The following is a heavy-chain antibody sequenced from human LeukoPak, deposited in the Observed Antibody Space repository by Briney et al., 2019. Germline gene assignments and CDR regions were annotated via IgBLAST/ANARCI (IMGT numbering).Heavy chain of an antibody. CDR2: IRYDGSNK. CDR3: AKEAHYDFFGEY. CDR1: GITFRNYG. V-gene: IGHV3-30*02. Sequence: GRSLRLSCAVSGITFRNYGMHWVRQAPGKGLEWVAFIRYDGSNKYYADSVKGRFTISRDNSKNTLYLQMNSLRAEDTAVYYCAKEAHYDFFGEYWGQGTLVTVSS. D-gene: IGHD3-3*01. J-gene: IGHJ4*02.